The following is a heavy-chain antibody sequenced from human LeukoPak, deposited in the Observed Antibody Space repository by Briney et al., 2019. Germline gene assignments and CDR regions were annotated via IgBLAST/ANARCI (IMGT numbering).Heavy chain of an antibody. CDR3: ARGGAIAVSTFDY. J-gene: IGHJ4*02. V-gene: IGHV3-30*04. D-gene: IGHD2-15*01. CDR2: ISYDGSNK. CDR1: GFTFSSYA. Sequence: PGGSLRLSSAASGFTFSSYAMHWVRQAPGKGLEWVAVISYDGSNKYYADSVKGRFTISRDNSKNTLYLQMNSLRAEDTAVYYCARGGAIAVSTFDYWGQGTLVTVSS.